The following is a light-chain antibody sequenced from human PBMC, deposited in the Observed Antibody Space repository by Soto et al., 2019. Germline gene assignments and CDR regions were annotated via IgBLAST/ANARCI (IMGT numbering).Light chain of an antibody. V-gene: IGKV1-39*01. CDR2: ASS. CDR1: QTISTY. CDR3: QQTYSIPIT. Sequence: DIQMTQSPSSLSASVGDRVTITCRASQTISTYLNWYQQRPGKAPNLLIYASSSLQSGVPPRFSGGGSGTDFTPTISSLQPEDFATYYCQQTYSIPITFGQGTRLEIK. J-gene: IGKJ5*01.